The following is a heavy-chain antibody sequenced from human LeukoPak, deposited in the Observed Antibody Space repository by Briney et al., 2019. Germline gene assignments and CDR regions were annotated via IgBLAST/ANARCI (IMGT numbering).Heavy chain of an antibody. CDR1: GFTLSSNY. Sequence: GGSLRLSCAASGFTLSSNYMSWVRQAPGKGLEWVSAIGGSGGTTYYADSVKGRFTIPRDNSKNTLYLQMNSLRAEDTAVYYCAKDTASSWWYFDLWGRGTLVTVSS. D-gene: IGHD5-18*01. CDR3: AKDTASSWWYFDL. V-gene: IGHV3-23*01. J-gene: IGHJ2*01. CDR2: IGGSGGTT.